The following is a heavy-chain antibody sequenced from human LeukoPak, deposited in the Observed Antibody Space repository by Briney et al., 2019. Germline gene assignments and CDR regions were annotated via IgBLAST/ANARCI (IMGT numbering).Heavy chain of an antibody. J-gene: IGHJ4*02. D-gene: IGHD7-27*01. CDR2: ITTSDGNT. V-gene: IGHV3-23*01. CDR3: AKDGGLWVSAHWGDS. CDR1: GFTFSSYT. Sequence: GGSLRLSCAASGFTFSSYTMSWVRQAPGKGPEWVSTITTSDGNTYYADSVKGRFTVSRDNSKNTLFLQMDSLRAEDTAVYYCAKDGGLWVSAHWGDSWGRGTLVTVSS.